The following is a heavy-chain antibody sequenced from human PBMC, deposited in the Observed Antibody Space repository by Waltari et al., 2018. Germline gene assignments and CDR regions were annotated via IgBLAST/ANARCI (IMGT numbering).Heavy chain of an antibody. CDR3: AGGWDSSGRDY. J-gene: IGHJ4*02. CDR2: ISGEGNSR. CDR1: GFTFSTLW. Sequence: EVQLVESGGGLVQPGGSLRLSCAASGFTFSTLWMHWVRQAPGKGLVWVSRISGEGNSRTYADSVKGRFTISRDNAKNTLHLQMNSLRAEDAAVYYCAGGWDSSGRDYWGQGTLVTVSS. D-gene: IGHD3-22*01. V-gene: IGHV3-74*01.